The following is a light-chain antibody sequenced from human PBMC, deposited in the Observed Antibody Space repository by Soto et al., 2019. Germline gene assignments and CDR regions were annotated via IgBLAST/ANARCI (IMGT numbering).Light chain of an antibody. CDR2: GAS. Sequence: EIVLTQSPGTLSLSPGERATLSCRASQSVSSSYLAWYQQKPGQAPRLLIYGASSRATGIPDRFSGSGSGTDFTLTISRLEPEDFATYYCLQHYSYPITFGQGTRLEIK. V-gene: IGKV3-20*01. CDR3: LQHYSYPIT. CDR1: QSVSSSY. J-gene: IGKJ5*01.